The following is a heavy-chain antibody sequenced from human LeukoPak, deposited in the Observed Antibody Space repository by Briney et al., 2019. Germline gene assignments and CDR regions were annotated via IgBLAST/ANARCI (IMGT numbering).Heavy chain of an antibody. CDR2: INPSGGST. Sequence: ASVKFSCKASGYTFTTYYIHWVRQAPGQGLEWMGIINPSGGSTSYAQKFQGRLTMTRDTSTSTVYMELSSLRSEDTAMYYCATVSDYYDSSPLGYWGQGTLVTVSS. V-gene: IGHV1-46*01. CDR3: ATVSDYYDSSPLGY. J-gene: IGHJ4*02. CDR1: GYTFTTYY. D-gene: IGHD3-22*01.